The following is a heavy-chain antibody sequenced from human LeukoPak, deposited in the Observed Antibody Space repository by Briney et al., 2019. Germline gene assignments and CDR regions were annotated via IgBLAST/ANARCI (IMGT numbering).Heavy chain of an antibody. CDR3: ARDPTYYLRYGYFDS. D-gene: IGHD1-26*01. CDR2: IHGNGETT. Sequence: PGGSLRLSCAASAFRFSSFAMTWVRQAPGKGLEWVSGIHGNGETTYYADSVKGRFTISRDNANNVLYLQMNSLRAEDTAVYYCARDPTYYLRYGYFDSWGQGTLVTVSS. CDR1: AFRFSSFA. V-gene: IGHV3-23*01. J-gene: IGHJ4*02.